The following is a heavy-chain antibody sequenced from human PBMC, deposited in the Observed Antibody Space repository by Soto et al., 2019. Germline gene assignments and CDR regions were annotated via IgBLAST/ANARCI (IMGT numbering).Heavy chain of an antibody. CDR2: ISAYNGNT. D-gene: IGHD6-13*01. CDR3: ARDSSSWFNYYYYYYMDV. J-gene: IGHJ6*03. CDR1: GYTFTSYG. V-gene: IGHV1-18*01. Sequence: ASVKVSCQASGYTFTSYGISWVRQAPGQGLEWMGWISAYNGNTNYAQKLQGRVTMTTDTSTSTAYMELRSLRSDDTAVYYCARDSSSWFNYYYYYYMDVWGKGTTVTVSS.